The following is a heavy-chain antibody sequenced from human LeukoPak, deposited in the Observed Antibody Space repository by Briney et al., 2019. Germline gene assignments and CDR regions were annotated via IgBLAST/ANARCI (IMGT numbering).Heavy chain of an antibody. CDR3: ARYRWLQSGYFDY. V-gene: IGHV4-34*01. D-gene: IGHD5-24*01. Sequence: PSETLSLTCAVYGGSFSGYYWSWIRQPPEKGLEWIGEISHSGSTNYNPSLKRRVTISVDTSKNQFSLKLSSVTAADTAVYYCARYRWLQSGYFDYWGQGTLVTVSS. CDR1: GGSFSGYY. CDR2: ISHSGST. J-gene: IGHJ4*02.